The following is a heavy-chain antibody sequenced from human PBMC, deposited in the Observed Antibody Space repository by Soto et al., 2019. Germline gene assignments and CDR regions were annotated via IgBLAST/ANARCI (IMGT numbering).Heavy chain of an antibody. CDR2: IYNGVIT. CDR3: ARGWDANS. J-gene: IGHJ4*02. V-gene: IGHV4-61*01. D-gene: IGHD6-19*01. CDR1: GASVSSGNHY. Sequence: SETLSLTCTVSGASVSSGNHYWSWIRQPPGKRLEWIGFIYNGVITNYSPSLKSRVSISADTSRNQFSLKVISVTAADTAVYYCARGWDANSWGQGALVTVSS.